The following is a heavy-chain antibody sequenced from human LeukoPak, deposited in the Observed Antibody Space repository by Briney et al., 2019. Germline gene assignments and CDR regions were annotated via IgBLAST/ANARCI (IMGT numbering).Heavy chain of an antibody. J-gene: IGHJ6*02. CDR2: IYYSGST. Sequence: SETLSLTSTVSGGSISSYYWSWIRQPPGKGLEWSGYIYYSGSTNYNPSLKSRVTISVDTSKNQFSLKLSSVTAADTAVYYCARGITIFGVAQRTPYYYYGMDVWGQGTSVTVSS. D-gene: IGHD3-3*01. V-gene: IGHV4-59*08. CDR3: ARGITIFGVAQRTPYYYYGMDV. CDR1: GGSISSYY.